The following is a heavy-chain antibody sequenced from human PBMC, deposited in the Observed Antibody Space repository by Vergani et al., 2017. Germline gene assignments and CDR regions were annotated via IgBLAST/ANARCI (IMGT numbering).Heavy chain of an antibody. V-gene: IGHV4-4*02. D-gene: IGHD2-21*02. CDR3: ARDVPVRDIVVVTANWYFDL. CDR1: GGSISSSNW. Sequence: QVQLQESGPGLVTPSGTLSLTCAVSGGSISSSNWWSWVRQPPGKGLEWIGEIYHSGSTNYNPSLKSRVTISVAKSKNQFSLKLSSVTAAATAVYYCARDVPVRDIVVVTANWYFDLWGRGTLVTVSS. CDR2: IYHSGST. J-gene: IGHJ2*01.